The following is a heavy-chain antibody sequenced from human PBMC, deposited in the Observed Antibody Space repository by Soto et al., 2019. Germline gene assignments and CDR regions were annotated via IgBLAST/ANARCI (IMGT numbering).Heavy chain of an antibody. D-gene: IGHD5-12*01. CDR2: INHRGST. CDR3: ARDGRDGYNLDY. CDR1: GGSFSGYY. J-gene: IGHJ4*02. Sequence: QVQLQQWGAGLLKPSETLSLTCAVYGGSFSGYYWSWIRQPPGKGLEWIGEINHRGSTNYNPSLKSRVTISVDTSKNQFSLKLGFVTAADTAVYYCARDGRDGYNLDYWGQGTLVTVSS. V-gene: IGHV4-34*01.